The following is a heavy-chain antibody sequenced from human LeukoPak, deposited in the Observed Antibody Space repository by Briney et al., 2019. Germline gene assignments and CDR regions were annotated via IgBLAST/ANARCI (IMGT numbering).Heavy chain of an antibody. V-gene: IGHV1-18*01. CDR3: ARGHGGYCSSTSCYFGEFDY. D-gene: IGHD2-2*01. CDR1: GYTFTSYG. CDR2: ISAYNGNT. J-gene: IGHJ4*02. Sequence: ASVKVSCKASGYTFTSYGISWMRQAPGQGLEWMGWISAYNGNTNYAQKLHGIVTMTTDTSTSTAYMELRSLRSDDTAVYYCARGHGGYCSSTSCYFGEFDYWGQGTLVTVSS.